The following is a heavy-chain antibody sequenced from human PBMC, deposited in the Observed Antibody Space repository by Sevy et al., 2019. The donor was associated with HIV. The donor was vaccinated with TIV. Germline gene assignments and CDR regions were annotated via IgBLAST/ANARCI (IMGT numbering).Heavy chain of an antibody. V-gene: IGHV3-48*02. CDR1: GFTFSSYS. Sequence: GGSLRLSCAASGFTFSSYSMNWVRQAPGKGLEWVSYISSSSSTIYYADSVKGRFTISRENAMNSLYLQMNSLRDEDTAVYYCAREGYDFWSGCVDVWGKGTTVTVSS. J-gene: IGHJ6*04. D-gene: IGHD3-3*01. CDR2: ISSSSSTI. CDR3: AREGYDFWSGCVDV.